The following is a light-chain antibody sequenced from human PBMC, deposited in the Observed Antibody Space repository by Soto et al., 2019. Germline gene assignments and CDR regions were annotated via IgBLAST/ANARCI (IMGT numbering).Light chain of an antibody. Sequence: EIVMTQSPATLSVSPGERATLSCRASQSVSGNLAWYQQKPGQAPRLLLYGASTRATGIPARFSDSRSGTEFTLTISSLQSEDFAVYYCQQYNNWPPAFGQGTKVEIK. CDR3: QQYNNWPPA. J-gene: IGKJ1*01. CDR1: QSVSGN. CDR2: GAS. V-gene: IGKV3-15*01.